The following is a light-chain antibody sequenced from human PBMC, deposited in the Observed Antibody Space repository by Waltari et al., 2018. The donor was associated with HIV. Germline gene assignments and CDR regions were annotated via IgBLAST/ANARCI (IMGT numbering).Light chain of an antibody. CDR2: GAS. Sequence: EIVMTQSPATLSVSPGERATLSCRASQSVSSNLAWYQQKTCQAPRLLIYGASTRATGIPARFSGSGSGTEFTLTISSLQSEDFAVYYCQQYHNWPPWTFGQGTKVEIK. CDR3: QQYHNWPPWT. J-gene: IGKJ1*01. CDR1: QSVSSN. V-gene: IGKV3-15*01.